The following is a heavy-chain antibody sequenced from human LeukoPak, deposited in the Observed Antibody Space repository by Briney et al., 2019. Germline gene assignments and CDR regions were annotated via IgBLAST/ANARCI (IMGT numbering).Heavy chain of an antibody. V-gene: IGHV3-21*01. CDR3: ARDAPDCTSNSCYPYYFDY. CDR2: ISSSSSYI. CDR1: GITFSSYS. Sequence: GGSLRLSCVASGITFSSYSMNWVRQAPGKGLEWVSSISSSSSYISSADSVRGRFTISRDNAKSSVYLQINSLRAEDTAVYYCARDAPDCTSNSCYPYYFDYWGQGTLVTVSS. D-gene: IGHD2-2*01. J-gene: IGHJ4*02.